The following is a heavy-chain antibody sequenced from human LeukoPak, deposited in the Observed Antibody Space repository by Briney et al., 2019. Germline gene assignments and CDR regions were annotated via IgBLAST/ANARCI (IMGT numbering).Heavy chain of an antibody. Sequence: PGGSLRLSCAASGFTFSSYGMHWVRQAPGKGLEWVAFIRYDGSNKYYADSVKGRFTISRDNSKNTLYLQMNSLRAEDTAVYYCAKDPAKLGDYNYFDYWGQGTLVTVSS. CDR3: AKDPAKLGDYNYFDY. CDR1: GFTFSSYG. D-gene: IGHD4-17*01. V-gene: IGHV3-30*02. J-gene: IGHJ4*02. CDR2: IRYDGSNK.